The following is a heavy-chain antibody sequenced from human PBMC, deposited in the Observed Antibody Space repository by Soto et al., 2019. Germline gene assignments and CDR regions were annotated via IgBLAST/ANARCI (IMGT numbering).Heavy chain of an antibody. Sequence: SETLSLTCTVSGGSISSGGYYWSWIRQPPGKGLEWIGEINHSGSTNYNPSLKSRVTISVDTSKNQFSLKLSSVTAADTAVYYRGRMGAGFLWGGGVSWGGYYYYYYMDVWGKGTTVTVSS. CDR1: GGSISSGGYY. J-gene: IGHJ6*03. V-gene: IGHV4-39*07. CDR2: INHSGST. CDR3: GRMGAGFLWGGGVSWGGYYYYYYMDV. D-gene: IGHD3-16*01.